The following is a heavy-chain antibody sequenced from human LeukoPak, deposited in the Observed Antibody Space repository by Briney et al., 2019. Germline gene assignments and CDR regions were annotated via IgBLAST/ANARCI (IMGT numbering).Heavy chain of an antibody. CDR3: ARIKYCSSTSCLYYYYYVDV. V-gene: IGHV4-31*03. CDR2: IYYSGST. Sequence: SETLSLTCTVSGGSISSGGYYWGWIRQHPGKGLEWIGYIYYSGSTYYNPSLKSRVTISVDTSKNQFSLKLSSVTAADTAVYYCARIKYCSSTSCLYYYYYVDVWGKGTTVTVSS. CDR1: GGSISSGGYY. J-gene: IGHJ6*03. D-gene: IGHD2-2*01.